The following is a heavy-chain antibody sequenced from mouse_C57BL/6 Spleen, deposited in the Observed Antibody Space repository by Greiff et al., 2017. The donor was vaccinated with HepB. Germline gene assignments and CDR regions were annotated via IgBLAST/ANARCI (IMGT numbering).Heavy chain of an antibody. CDR2: IHPNSGST. CDR3: ARRGANWDGYFDV. Sequence: QVQLQQSGAELVKPGASVKLSCKASGYTFTSYWMHWVKQRPGQGLEWIGMIHPNSGSTNYNEKFKSKATLTVDKSSSTAYMQLSSLTSEDSAVYYCARRGANWDGYFDVWGTGTTVTVSS. CDR1: GYTFTSYW. J-gene: IGHJ1*03. D-gene: IGHD4-1*01. V-gene: IGHV1-64*01.